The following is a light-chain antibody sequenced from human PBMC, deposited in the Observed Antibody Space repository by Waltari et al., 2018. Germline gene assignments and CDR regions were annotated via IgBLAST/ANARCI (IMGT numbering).Light chain of an antibody. V-gene: IGLV2-23*02. J-gene: IGLJ3*02. CDR3: CSYVTGDTWV. Sequence: QSALTQPASVSGSPGQSITISCTGTSNDIGTYQFVSWYQQHPGKAPKLIIYEFNQRPSGISNRFSGSKSGNTAALTISGLQTEDEADYFCCSYVTGDTWVFGGGTKVAVL. CDR2: EFN. CDR1: SNDIGTYQF.